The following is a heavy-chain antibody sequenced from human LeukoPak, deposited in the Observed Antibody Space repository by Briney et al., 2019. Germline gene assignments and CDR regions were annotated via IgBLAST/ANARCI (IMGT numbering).Heavy chain of an antibody. CDR2: INHSGST. D-gene: IGHD3-22*01. V-gene: IGHV4-34*01. CDR1: GGSFSGYY. CDR3: ARGGMIVVGDAFDI. J-gene: IGHJ3*02. Sequence: PSETLSLTCAVYGGSFSGYYWSWIRQPPGKGLEWIGEINHSGSTNYNPSLKSRVTISVDTSKNQFSLKLSSVTAADTAVYYCARGGMIVVGDAFDIWGQGTMVTVSS.